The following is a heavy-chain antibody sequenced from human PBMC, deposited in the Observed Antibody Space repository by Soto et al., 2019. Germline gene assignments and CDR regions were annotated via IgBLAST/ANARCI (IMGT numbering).Heavy chain of an antibody. V-gene: IGHV3-23*01. D-gene: IGHD2-8*02. J-gene: IGHJ4*02. CDR1: GFTFNSYA. CDR2: TSSSGVST. Sequence: EVQLLESGGGLVQPGGSLRLSCAASGFTFNSYAMSWVRQAPGKGLEWVSGTSSSGVSTFYADSVKGRFTISRDNSKNTLYLQMNSLRAEDTAVYYCARGGLSVLYIDYWGQGTLVTVSP. CDR3: ARGGLSVLYIDY.